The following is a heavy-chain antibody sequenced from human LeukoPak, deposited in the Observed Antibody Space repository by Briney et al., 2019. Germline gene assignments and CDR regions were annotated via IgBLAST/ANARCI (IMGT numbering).Heavy chain of an antibody. CDR1: GFTFSSYS. D-gene: IGHD3-22*01. V-gene: IGHV3-21*01. CDR2: ISSSSSYI. J-gene: IGHJ3*02. Sequence: SGGSLRLSCAASGFTFSSYSMNWVRQAPGKGLEWVSSISSSSSYIYYADSVKGRFTISRDNAKNSLYLQMNSLRAEDTAVYYCARDRGNYDSSGHGLNAFDIWGQGTMVTVSS. CDR3: ARDRGNYDSSGHGLNAFDI.